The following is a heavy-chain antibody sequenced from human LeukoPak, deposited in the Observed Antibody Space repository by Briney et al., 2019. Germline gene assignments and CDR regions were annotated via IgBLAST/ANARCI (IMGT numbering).Heavy chain of an antibody. CDR3: ARRGTGYSSSWTEKIYGMDV. V-gene: IGHV3-74*01. D-gene: IGHD6-13*01. CDR1: GFTFSSYW. Sequence: QAGGSLRLSCAASGFTFSSYWMHWVRQAPGKGLVWVSRINSDGSSTSYADSVKGRFTISRDNAKNTLYLQMSSLRAEDTAVYYCARRGTGYSSSWTEKIYGMDVWGQGTTVTVSS. J-gene: IGHJ6*02. CDR2: INSDGSST.